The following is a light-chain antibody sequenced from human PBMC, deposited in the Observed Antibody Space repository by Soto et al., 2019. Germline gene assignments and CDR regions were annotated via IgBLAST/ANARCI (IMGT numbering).Light chain of an antibody. CDR1: NSNIGSNT. CDR3: ASWDDSLNGVV. J-gene: IGLJ2*01. V-gene: IGLV1-44*01. CDR2: SNT. Sequence: QSVLTQPPSASGTPGQRVTISCSGSNSNIGSNTVNWYQQLPGTAPKLLIYSNTQRPSGVPGRFSDSKSGTSASLAISGLQSEDEADYYCASWDDSLNGVVFGGGTKLTVL.